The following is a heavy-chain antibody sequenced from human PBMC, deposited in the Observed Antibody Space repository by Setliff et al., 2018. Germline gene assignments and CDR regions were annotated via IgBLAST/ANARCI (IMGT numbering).Heavy chain of an antibody. CDR2: ISSSGSTI. Sequence: PGGSLRLSCAASGFTFSSYSMNWVRQAPGKGLEWVSYISSSGSTIYYADSVKGRFTISRDNAKNSLYLQMNSLRAEDTAVYYCAKDVAITIFGVVTSSPHWGQGTLVTVSS. J-gene: IGHJ4*02. CDR3: AKDVAITIFGVVTSSPH. V-gene: IGHV3-48*04. D-gene: IGHD3-3*01. CDR1: GFTFSSYS.